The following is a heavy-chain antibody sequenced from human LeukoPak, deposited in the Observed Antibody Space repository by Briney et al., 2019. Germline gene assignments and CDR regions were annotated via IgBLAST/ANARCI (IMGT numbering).Heavy chain of an antibody. D-gene: IGHD1-1*01. Sequence: GGSLRLSCAASGFIFSNDAMHWVRQAPGKGLEWVAFIWFDGSNKHYADSVKGRFTISRNNSEDTLYLQMNSLRAEDTAVYYCVRDPSGSGFAFDSWGQGALVTVSS. V-gene: IGHV3-33*01. CDR2: IWFDGSNK. J-gene: IGHJ4*02. CDR3: VRDPSGSGFAFDS. CDR1: GFIFSNDA.